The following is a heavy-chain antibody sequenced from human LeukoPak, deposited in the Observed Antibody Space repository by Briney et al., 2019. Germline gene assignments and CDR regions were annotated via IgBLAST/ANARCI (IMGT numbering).Heavy chain of an antibody. CDR2: INPNSGGT. V-gene: IGHV1-2*02. Sequence: ASVKVSCKASGYTFTGYYMHWVRQAPGQGLEWMGWINPNSGGTNYAQKFQGRVTMTRDTSISTAYMELSRLRSDDTAVYYCARDSRLYSSGWYIFDYWGQGTLVTASS. J-gene: IGHJ4*02. CDR1: GYTFTGYY. D-gene: IGHD6-19*01. CDR3: ARDSRLYSSGWYIFDY.